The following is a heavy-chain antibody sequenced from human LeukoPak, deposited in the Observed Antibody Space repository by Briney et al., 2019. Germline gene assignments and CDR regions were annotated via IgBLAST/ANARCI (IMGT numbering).Heavy chain of an antibody. D-gene: IGHD1-14*01. J-gene: IGHJ4*02. Sequence: GGSLRLSCAASGFTFSSYSMDWVRQAPGKGLEWVSSISSSSSYIYYADSVKGRFTISRDNAKNSLYLQMNSLRAEDTAVYYCARDGVPDGSLDYWGQGTLVTVSS. V-gene: IGHV3-21*01. CDR1: GFTFSSYS. CDR3: ARDGVPDGSLDY. CDR2: ISSSSSYI.